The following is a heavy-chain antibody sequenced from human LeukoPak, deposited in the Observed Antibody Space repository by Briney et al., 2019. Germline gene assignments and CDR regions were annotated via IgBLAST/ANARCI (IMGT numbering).Heavy chain of an antibody. CDR3: AKDREYYDFWSGQYYFDY. Sequence: GGSLRLSCAASGFTVSTTYMSWVRQAPGKGLEWVSLIYVDGRTYYADSVKGRFTISRDNSKNTLYLQVNSLRAEDTAVYYCAKDREYYDFWSGQYYFDYWGQGTLVTVSS. D-gene: IGHD3-3*01. V-gene: IGHV3-53*01. CDR2: IYVDGRT. J-gene: IGHJ4*02. CDR1: GFTVSTTY.